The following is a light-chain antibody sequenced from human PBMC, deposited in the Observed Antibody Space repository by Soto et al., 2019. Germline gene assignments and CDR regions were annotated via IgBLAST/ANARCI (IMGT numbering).Light chain of an antibody. J-gene: IGKJ1*01. CDR3: QLYNSYRRT. CDR2: KAS. V-gene: IGKV1-5*03. Sequence: DIQMTQSPSTLSASVGDRVTITCRASQSISSWFAWYQQKPGKAPKLLIYKASSLESGVPSRFSGSGSGTEFTLTISSLQPDDFATYYCQLYNSYRRTFGQGTKVEIK. CDR1: QSISSW.